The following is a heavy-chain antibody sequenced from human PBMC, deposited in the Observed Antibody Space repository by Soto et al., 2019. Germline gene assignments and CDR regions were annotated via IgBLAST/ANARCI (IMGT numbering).Heavy chain of an antibody. Sequence: SETLSLTCVVSGGSVTSYHWSWIRQFPGKGLEWIAYTAYTGNTKYNPFLKRRGTITIDTTKNKLSHKLTPMTAADTAVYYFAIYMHARFPHYFDPWGQGTLVTVSS. CDR2: TAYTGNT. J-gene: IGHJ5*02. V-gene: IGHV4-59*02. D-gene: IGHD1-26*01. CDR1: GGSVTSYH. CDR3: AIYMHARFPHYFDP.